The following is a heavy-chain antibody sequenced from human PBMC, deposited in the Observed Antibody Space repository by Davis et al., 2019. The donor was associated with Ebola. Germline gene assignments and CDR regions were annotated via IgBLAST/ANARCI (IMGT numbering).Heavy chain of an antibody. CDR1: GFTFSSYA. J-gene: IGHJ4*02. D-gene: IGHD1-7*01. CDR3: AKLELTGY. CDR2: ISYDGSNK. Sequence: GESLKISCAASGFTFSSYAMHWVRQAPGKGLEWVAVISYDGSNKYYADSVKGRFTISRDNSKNTLYLQMNSLRAEDTAVYYCAKLELTGYWGQGTLVTVSS. V-gene: IGHV3-30*18.